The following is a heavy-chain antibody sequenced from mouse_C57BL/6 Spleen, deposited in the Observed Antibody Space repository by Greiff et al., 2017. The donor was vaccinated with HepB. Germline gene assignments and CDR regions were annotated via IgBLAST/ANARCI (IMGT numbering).Heavy chain of an antibody. V-gene: IGHV1-82*01. J-gene: IGHJ2*01. Sequence: QVQLQQSGPELVKPGASVKISCKASGYAFSSSWMNWVKQRPGKGLEWIGRIYPGDGDTNYNGKFKGKATLTADKSSSTAYMQLLSLTSEDSAVYFCARSYSNSVWDYWGQGTTLTVSS. CDR3: ARSYSNSVWDY. CDR2: IYPGDGDT. CDR1: GYAFSSSW. D-gene: IGHD2-5*01.